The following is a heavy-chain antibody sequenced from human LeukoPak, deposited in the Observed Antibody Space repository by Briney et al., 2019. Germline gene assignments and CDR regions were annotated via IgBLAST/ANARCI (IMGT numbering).Heavy chain of an antibody. J-gene: IGHJ6*03. CDR1: GYTFTGYY. D-gene: IGHD5-12*01. CDR3: ARNGYVSYYYYMDV. CDR2: INPNSGGT. V-gene: IGHV1-2*02. Sequence: ASVKVSCKASGYTFTGYYMHWVRQAPGQGLEWMGWINPNSGGTNYAQKFQGRVTMTRDMSTSTVYMELSSLRSEDTAVYYCARNGYVSYYYYMDVWGKGTTVTVSS.